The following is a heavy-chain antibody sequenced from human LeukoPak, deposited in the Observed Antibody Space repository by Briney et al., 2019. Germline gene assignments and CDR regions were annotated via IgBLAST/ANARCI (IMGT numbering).Heavy chain of an antibody. D-gene: IGHD6-13*01. CDR3: ARVSSTWRDFDY. Sequence: FQGRVTITRDTSASTAYMELSSLRPEDTAVYYCARVSSTWRDFDYWGQGTLVTVSS. J-gene: IGHJ4*02. V-gene: IGHV1-3*01.